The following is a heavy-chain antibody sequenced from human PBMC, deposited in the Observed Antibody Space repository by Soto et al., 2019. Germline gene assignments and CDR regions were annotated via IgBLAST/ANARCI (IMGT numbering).Heavy chain of an antibody. Sequence: GGSLRLSCVVSGFTFDSHYMSWVRQAPGEGLEWVAIIRPDGSDKYYADSVEGRFTISRDNARNSLYLQMDSLRAEDTAVYYCVRDWGDGYDHCFKHWGQGTPVTVSS. CDR3: VRDWGDGYDHCFKH. J-gene: IGHJ1*01. V-gene: IGHV3-7*03. CDR1: GFTFDSHY. CDR2: IRPDGSDK. D-gene: IGHD5-12*01.